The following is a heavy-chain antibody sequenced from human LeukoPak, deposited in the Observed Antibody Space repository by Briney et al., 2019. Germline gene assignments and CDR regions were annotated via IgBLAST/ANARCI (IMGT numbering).Heavy chain of an antibody. D-gene: IGHD7-27*01. CDR1: GFTFSSYA. J-gene: IGHJ4*02. CDR2: ISGSGGDT. CDR3: AKDPWGSRGYFDY. Sequence: GGSLRLSCAASGFTFSSYAMIWVRQAPGKGLEWVSAISGSGGDTYYADSVKGRFTIFRDNSKNTVYLRVNSLRAEDTAVYYCAKDPWGSRGYFDYWGQGTLVTVSS. V-gene: IGHV3-23*01.